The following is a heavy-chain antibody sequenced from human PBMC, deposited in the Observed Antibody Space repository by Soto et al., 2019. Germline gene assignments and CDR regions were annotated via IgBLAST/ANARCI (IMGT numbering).Heavy chain of an antibody. CDR2: IYYSGST. Sequence: PSETLSLTCTVSGGSVSSGSYYWSWIRQPPGKGLEWIGYIYYSGSTNYNPSLKSRVTISVDTSKNQFSLKLSSVTAADTAVYYCASSGIVLMVYAIDIWGQGTMVTVSS. V-gene: IGHV4-61*01. CDR1: GGSVSSGSYY. J-gene: IGHJ3*02. CDR3: ASSGIVLMVYAIDI. D-gene: IGHD2-8*01.